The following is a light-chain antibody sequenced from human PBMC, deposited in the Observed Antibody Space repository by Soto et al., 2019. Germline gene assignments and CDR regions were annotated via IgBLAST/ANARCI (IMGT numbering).Light chain of an antibody. Sequence: EIVMTQSPATLFVSPGERATLSCGASQSVGSNLAWYQQKPGQAPRLLIYGASTRATGIPARFSGSGSGTEFTLTISSLQSEDFAVYYCQQYNNWPPWTFGQGTKVEIK. CDR3: QQYNNWPPWT. CDR1: QSVGSN. J-gene: IGKJ1*01. CDR2: GAS. V-gene: IGKV3-15*01.